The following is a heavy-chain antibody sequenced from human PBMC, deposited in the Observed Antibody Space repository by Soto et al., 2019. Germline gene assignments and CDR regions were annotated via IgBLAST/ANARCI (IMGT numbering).Heavy chain of an antibody. CDR3: ARTESGTFDP. D-gene: IGHD1-7*01. CDR1: GGSISSGGYS. CDR2: IYHSGST. J-gene: IGHJ5*02. V-gene: IGHV4-30-2*01. Sequence: PSETLSLTCAVSGGSISSGGYSWSWIRQPPGKGLEWIGYIYHSGSTYYNPSLKSRVTISVDRSKNQFSLKLSSVTAADTAVYYCARTESGTFDPWCQGTLVTVSS.